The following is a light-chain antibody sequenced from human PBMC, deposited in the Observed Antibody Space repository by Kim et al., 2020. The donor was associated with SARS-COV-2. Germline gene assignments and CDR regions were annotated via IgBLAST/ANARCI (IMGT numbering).Light chain of an antibody. CDR1: SLRKSY. CDR2: DEN. CDR3: CSRDSTAKDYV. V-gene: IGLV3-19*01. J-gene: IGLJ1*01. Sequence: SSELTQDPTVSVALGQTVRITCLGDSLRKSYASWYQQKPGQAPILVMSDENNRPSGIPDRFSGSSSGSTASLTITGAQAEDEADYYCCSRDSTAKDYVFG.